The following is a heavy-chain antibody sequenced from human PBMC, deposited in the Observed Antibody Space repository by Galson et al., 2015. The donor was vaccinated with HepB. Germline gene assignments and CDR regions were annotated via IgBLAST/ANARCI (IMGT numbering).Heavy chain of an antibody. J-gene: IGHJ4*02. CDR3: ATGGYPAREGADY. D-gene: IGHD1-26*01. V-gene: IGHV1-24*01. CDR1: GYTLTELS. Sequence: SVKVSCKVSGYTLTELSMHWVRQAPGKGLEWMGGFDPEDGETIYAQKFQGRVTMTGDTSTVTAYMELSSLRSEDTAVYYCATGGYPAREGADYWGQGTLVTVSS. CDR2: FDPEDGET.